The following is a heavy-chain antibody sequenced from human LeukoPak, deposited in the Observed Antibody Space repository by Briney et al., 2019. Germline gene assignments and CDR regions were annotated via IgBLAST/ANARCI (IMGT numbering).Heavy chain of an antibody. D-gene: IGHD4-17*01. Sequence: GGSLRLSCAASGFTFSTYGMHWVRQAPGKGLEWVALDGNVKVYADSVKGRFTISRDNSKNTLYLEMNSLRAEDTALYYCARDLGMTDGDYVSYFDYWGQGTLVTVSS. CDR2: DGNVK. V-gene: IGHV3-33*01. CDR3: ARDLGMTDGDYVSYFDY. CDR1: GFTFSTYG. J-gene: IGHJ4*02.